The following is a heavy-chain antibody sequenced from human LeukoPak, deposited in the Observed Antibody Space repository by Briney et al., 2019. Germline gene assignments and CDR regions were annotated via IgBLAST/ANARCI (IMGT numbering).Heavy chain of an antibody. CDR1: GFTFSSYT. Sequence: GGSLRLSCAASGFTFSSYTMSWVRQAPGKGLEWVSTITTSDGNTYYADSVKGRFTISRDNVENSLYLQMNSLRDEDTAVYYCARVAAGYSVNYFDYWGQGTLVTVSS. CDR3: ARVAAGYSVNYFDY. V-gene: IGHV3-48*02. J-gene: IGHJ4*02. D-gene: IGHD4-23*01. CDR2: ITTSDGNT.